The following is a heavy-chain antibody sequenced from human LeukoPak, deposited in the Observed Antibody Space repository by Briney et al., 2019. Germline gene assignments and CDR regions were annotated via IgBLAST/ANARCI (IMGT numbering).Heavy chain of an antibody. J-gene: IGHJ4*02. CDR3: AREEYGGYFDY. CDR2: IWYDGSNK. Sequence: GGSLRLSCAASGFTFSSYGMHWVRQAPGKGLGWVAVIWYDGSNKYYADSVKGRFTISRDNSKNTLYLQMNSLRAEDTAVYYCAREEYGGYFDYWGQGTLVTVSS. CDR1: GFTFSSYG. D-gene: IGHD4-23*01. V-gene: IGHV3-33*01.